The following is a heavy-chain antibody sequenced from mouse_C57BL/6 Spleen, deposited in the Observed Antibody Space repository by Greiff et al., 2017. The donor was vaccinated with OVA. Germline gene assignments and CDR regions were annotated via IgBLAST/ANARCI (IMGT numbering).Heavy chain of an antibody. D-gene: IGHD2-4*01. CDR1: GFTFSSYA. CDR2: ISDGGSYT. CDR3: ARDGVGLRQDYFDY. V-gene: IGHV5-4*01. Sequence: EVQVVESGGGLVKPGGSLKLSCAASGFTFSSYAMSWVRQTPEKRLEWVATISDGGSYTYYPDNVKGRFTISRDNAKNNLYLQMSHLKSEDTAMYYCARDGVGLRQDYFDYWGQGTTLTVSS. J-gene: IGHJ2*01.